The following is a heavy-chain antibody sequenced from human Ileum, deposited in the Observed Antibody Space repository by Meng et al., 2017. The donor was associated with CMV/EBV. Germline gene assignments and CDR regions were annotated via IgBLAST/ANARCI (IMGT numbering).Heavy chain of an antibody. CDR2: INHSGST. Sequence: LSLTCGVYGGSFSGYYWSWIRQPPGKGLEWIGEINHSGSTNYNPSLKSRVTISVDTSKNQFSLKLSSVTAADTAVYYCARGNRFDPWGQGTLVTVSS. CDR1: GGSFSGYY. CDR3: ARGNRFDP. J-gene: IGHJ5*02. V-gene: IGHV4-34*01.